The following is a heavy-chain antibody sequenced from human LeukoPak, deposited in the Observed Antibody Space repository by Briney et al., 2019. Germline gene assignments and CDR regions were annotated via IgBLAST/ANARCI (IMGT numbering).Heavy chain of an antibody. CDR1: GFTFSSYG. V-gene: IGHV3-33*05. CDR2: IQYDGSKN. CDR3: ATGRGDY. J-gene: IGHJ4*02. Sequence: PGRSLRLSCAASGFTFSSYGMHWVRQAPGKGLEWVAGIQYDGSKNYYGDSVKGRFTISRDNSKNTLYLQTNSLRAEDTAIYYCATGRGDYWGQGTLVTVSS.